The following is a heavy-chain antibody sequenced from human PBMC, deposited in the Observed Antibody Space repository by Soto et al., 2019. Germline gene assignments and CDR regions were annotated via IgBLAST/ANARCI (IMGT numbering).Heavy chain of an antibody. CDR1: GFTFSSYG. CDR3: AKWRGSYLSRSYYYYGMDV. Sequence: QVQLVESGGGVVQPGRSLRLSCAASGFTFSSYGIHWVRQAPGKGLEWVAVISYDGSNKYYADSVKGRFTISRDNSKNTLYLQMNSLRAEDTAVYYCAKWRGSYLSRSYYYYGMDVWGQGTTVTVSS. V-gene: IGHV3-30*18. CDR2: ISYDGSNK. D-gene: IGHD5-18*01. J-gene: IGHJ6*02.